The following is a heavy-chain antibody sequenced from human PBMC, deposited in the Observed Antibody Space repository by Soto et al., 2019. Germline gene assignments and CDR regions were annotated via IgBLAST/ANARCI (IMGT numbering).Heavy chain of an antibody. CDR1: GFTFSSYG. CDR3: ARVGAHSSGPDWYFDL. D-gene: IGHD6-19*01. V-gene: IGHV3-33*01. CDR2: IWYDGSNK. Sequence: QVQLVESGGGVVQPGRSLRLSCAASGFTFSSYGMHWVRQAPGKGLEWVAVIWYDGSNKYYADSVKGRFTISRDNSKNTLDLQMNSLRAEDTAVYYCARVGAHSSGPDWYFDLWGRGTLVTVSS. J-gene: IGHJ2*01.